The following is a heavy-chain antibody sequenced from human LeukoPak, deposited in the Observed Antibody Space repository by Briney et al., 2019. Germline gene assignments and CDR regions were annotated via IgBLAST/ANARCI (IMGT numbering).Heavy chain of an antibody. Sequence: PGGSLRLSCAASGFTLSSYGMHWVRQAPGKGLEWVAAISGSGGSTYYADSVKGRFTISRDNSKNTLYLQMNSLRAEDTAVYYCAKDPLPRSGYSGYSNWFDPWGQGTLVTVSS. D-gene: IGHD5-12*01. CDR2: ISGSGGST. CDR3: AKDPLPRSGYSGYSNWFDP. CDR1: GFTLSSYG. J-gene: IGHJ5*02. V-gene: IGHV3-23*01.